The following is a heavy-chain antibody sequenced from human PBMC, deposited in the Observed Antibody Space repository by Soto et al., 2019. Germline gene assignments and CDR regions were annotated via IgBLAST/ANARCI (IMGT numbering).Heavy chain of an antibody. CDR2: IFYDGTT. J-gene: IGHJ4*01. D-gene: IGHD3-22*01. V-gene: IGHV4-31*03. Sequence: PSETLSLTCTVSGGSVNSDTHYWNWIRQHPGKGLEWIGYIFYDGTTYYNPSLKSRVSISVDTSQTQCSLKVNSMTAADTAVSYCAREKAMIISGYLDSWGQGTLVTVSS. CDR3: AREKAMIISGYLDS. CDR1: GGSVNSDTHY.